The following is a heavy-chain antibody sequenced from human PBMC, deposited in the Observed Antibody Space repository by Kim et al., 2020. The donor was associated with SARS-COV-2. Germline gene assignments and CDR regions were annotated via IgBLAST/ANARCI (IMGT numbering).Heavy chain of an antibody. CDR2: INPSGDGT. CDR3: ARGAILED. J-gene: IGHJ4*02. Sequence: ASVKVSCKASGYTFTNSYMHWVRQAPGQGLEWMGIINPSGDGTSYAQKFQGRVTITRDSSTRTMYMYLSSLRSDDTAVYYCARGAILEDWGQGTLVIVSS. V-gene: IGHV1-46*01. D-gene: IGHD3-3*01. CDR1: GYTFTNSY.